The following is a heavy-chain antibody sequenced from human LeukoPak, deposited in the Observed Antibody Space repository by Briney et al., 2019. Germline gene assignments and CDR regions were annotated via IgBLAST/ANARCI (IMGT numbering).Heavy chain of an antibody. V-gene: IGHV1-2*02. CDR2: INPSSGGT. D-gene: IGHD5-18*01. CDR1: GYTFTDYY. CDR3: ARGTGEGYTYGRYYFDY. Sequence: ASVKVSCKASGYTFTDYYMHWVRQAPGQGLEWMGWINPSSGGTNYAQKFQGRVTMTRDTSITTAYVELSRLRSDDTAVYYCARGTGEGYTYGRYYFDYWGQGTLVTVSS. J-gene: IGHJ4*02.